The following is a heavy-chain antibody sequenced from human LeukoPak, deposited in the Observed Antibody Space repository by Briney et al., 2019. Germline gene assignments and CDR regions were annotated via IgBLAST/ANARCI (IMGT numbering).Heavy chain of an antibody. V-gene: IGHV3-30-3*01. CDR3: AREVGDY. J-gene: IGHJ4*02. Sequence: GGSLRLSCAASGFTFSSYAMHWVRQAPGKGLEWVAVISYDGSNKYYADSVKGRFTISRDNSKDTLYLQMNSLRAEDTAVYYCAREVGDYWGQGTLVTVSS. CDR1: GFTFSSYA. D-gene: IGHD2-2*01. CDR2: ISYDGSNK.